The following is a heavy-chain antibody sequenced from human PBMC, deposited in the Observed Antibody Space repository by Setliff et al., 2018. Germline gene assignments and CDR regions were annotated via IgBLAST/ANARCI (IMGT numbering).Heavy chain of an antibody. CDR3: ARSGGPRHGDYVAY. Sequence: TSETLSLTCAVSGGSVSSGSYYWSWIRQPPGKGLECIGNIHYSGNTNYNPSLKSRATISIDTSKNQFSLKVNSVTAADTAVYYCARSGGPRHGDYVAYWGQGTLVTVSS. D-gene: IGHD2-8*01. J-gene: IGHJ4*02. CDR1: GGSVSSGSYY. CDR2: IHYSGNT. V-gene: IGHV4-61*01.